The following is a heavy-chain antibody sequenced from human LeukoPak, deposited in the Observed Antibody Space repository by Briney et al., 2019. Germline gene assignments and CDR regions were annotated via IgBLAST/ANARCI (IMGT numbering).Heavy chain of an antibody. V-gene: IGHV4-31*03. Sequence: SQTLSLTCTVSAGSISSGGYYWRWIRQHPGEGLEWIGNIYYSGTTYYNPSLKSRLTISVDKSKNQFSLKLSSVTAADTAVYYCARALGSSGYGWFDPWGQGTLVTVSS. CDR3: ARALGSSGYGWFDP. J-gene: IGHJ5*02. CDR1: AGSISSGGYY. CDR2: IYYSGTT. D-gene: IGHD3-22*01.